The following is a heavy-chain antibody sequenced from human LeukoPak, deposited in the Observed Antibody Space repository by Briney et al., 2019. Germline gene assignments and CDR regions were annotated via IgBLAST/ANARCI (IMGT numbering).Heavy chain of an antibody. V-gene: IGHV3-30*02. CDR1: GFTFSSYG. CDR2: IRYDGSNK. J-gene: IGHJ3*02. Sequence: GGSLRLSCAASGFTFSSYGMHWVRQAPGKGLEWVAFIRYDGSNKYYADSVKGRFIISRDNSKNTLYLQMNSLRAEDTAVYYCANLGKQDIVVVPAAISDAFDIWGLGTMVTVSS. CDR3: ANLGKQDIVVVPAAISDAFDI. D-gene: IGHD2-2*01.